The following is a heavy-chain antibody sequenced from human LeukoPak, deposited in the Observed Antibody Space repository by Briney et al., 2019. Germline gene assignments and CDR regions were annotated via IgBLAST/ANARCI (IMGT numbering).Heavy chain of an antibody. J-gene: IGHJ4*02. CDR3: AKVSQPGYSSSWYYFDY. CDR1: GFTFSSYG. Sequence: PGGSLRLSCAASGFTFSSYGMSWVRQAPGKGLEWVSAISGSGGSTYYADSVKGRFTISRDNSKNTLYLQMNSLRAEDTAVYYCAKVSQPGYSSSWYYFDYWGQGTLVTVSS. CDR2: ISGSGGST. V-gene: IGHV3-23*01. D-gene: IGHD6-13*01.